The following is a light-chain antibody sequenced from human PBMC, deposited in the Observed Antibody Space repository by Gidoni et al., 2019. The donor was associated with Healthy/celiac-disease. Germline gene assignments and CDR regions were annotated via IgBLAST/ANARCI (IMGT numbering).Light chain of an antibody. CDR3: QNYNSAPFT. J-gene: IGKJ3*01. CDR1: QGSSNY. CDR2: AAS. V-gene: IGKV1-27*01. Sequence: DIQMTQSPSSLSASVGDRVTITCRASQGSSNYLAWYQQKPGKVPKLLLYAASTLQSGVPSRFSSSGSTTYFPITIRSLPPDDVASYYCQNYNSAPFTFGPGTKVDIK.